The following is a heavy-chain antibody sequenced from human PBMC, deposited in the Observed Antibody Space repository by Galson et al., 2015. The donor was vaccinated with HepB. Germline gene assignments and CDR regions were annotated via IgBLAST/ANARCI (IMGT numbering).Heavy chain of an antibody. CDR3: ARDNDPYSIGGRTFFGT. D-gene: IGHD2-15*01. Sequence: SVKVSCKASGYTFSTYGINWVRQAPGQGLEWMGWITPYNGDRQYGQKFQGRVTMTTDTSTTTGYMELKSLRSDDTAVYYCARDNDPYSIGGRTFFGTWGQGTLVTVSS. CDR2: ITPYNGDR. J-gene: IGHJ5*02. V-gene: IGHV1-18*04. CDR1: GYTFSTYG.